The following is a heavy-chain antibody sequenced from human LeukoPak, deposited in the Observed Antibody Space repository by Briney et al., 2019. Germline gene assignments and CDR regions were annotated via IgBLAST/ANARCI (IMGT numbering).Heavy chain of an antibody. V-gene: IGHV4-59*12. CDR2: IYSTGTT. CDR3: ARGPPPDFDY. J-gene: IGHJ4*02. CDR1: GGSTSSYF. Sequence: SETLSLTCTVSGGSTSSYFWSWIRQAPGKGLEWIGYIYSTGTTSYNPSLKSRATISLDTSKNQFSLKMSSVTAADTAMYYCARGPPPDFDYWGQGTLVTVSS.